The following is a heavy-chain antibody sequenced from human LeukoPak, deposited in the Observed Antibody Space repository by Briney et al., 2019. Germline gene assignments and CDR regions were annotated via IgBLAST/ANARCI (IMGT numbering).Heavy chain of an antibody. J-gene: IGHJ4*02. CDR1: GFTFSDYY. V-gene: IGHV3-11*01. CDR2: ISSSGSTI. CDR3: AKDPDRGVTAENYFDY. Sequence: GGSLRLSCAASGFTFSDYYMSWIRQAPGKGLEWVSYISSSGSTIYYADSVKGRFTISRDNAKNSLYLQMNSLRAEDTAVYYCAKDPDRGVTAENYFDYWGQGTLVTVSS. D-gene: IGHD2-21*02.